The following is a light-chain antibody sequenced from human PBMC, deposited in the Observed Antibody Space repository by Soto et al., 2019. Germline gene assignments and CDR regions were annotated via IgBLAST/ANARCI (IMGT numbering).Light chain of an antibody. CDR1: QTISSW. CDR3: QHYNSYSEA. CDR2: KAS. J-gene: IGKJ1*01. Sequence: DIQMTQSPSTLSGSVGDRVTITCRASQTISSWLAWYQQKPGKAPKLLIYKASTLKSGVPSRFSGSGSGTELTLTISSLQPDDFATYYCQHYNSYSEAFGQGTKGELK. V-gene: IGKV1-5*03.